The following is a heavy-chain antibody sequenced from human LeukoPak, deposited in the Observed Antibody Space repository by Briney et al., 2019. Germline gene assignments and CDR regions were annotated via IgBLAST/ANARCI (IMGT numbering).Heavy chain of an antibody. D-gene: IGHD3-9*01. CDR1: KFNFA. J-gene: IGHJ3*01. CDR2: ISGSGDST. Sequence: GGSLRLSCVASKFNFAMSWVRQTAGKGLEWVSAISGSGDSTFYRDSVKGRFTISRDNSKNTLYLQMNSLRAEDTAVYYCAKTMAGYFDWLSSWGQGTMVTVSS. CDR3: AKTMAGYFDWLSS. V-gene: IGHV3-23*02.